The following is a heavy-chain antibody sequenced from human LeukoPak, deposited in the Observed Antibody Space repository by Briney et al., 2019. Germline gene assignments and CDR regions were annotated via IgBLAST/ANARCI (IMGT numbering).Heavy chain of an antibody. V-gene: IGHV3-21*04. CDR2: ISSSSSYI. CDR1: GFTFSSYS. J-gene: IGHJ4*02. D-gene: IGHD3-10*01. CDR3: AKEASGYGYYFDY. Sequence: GGSLRLSCAASGFTFSSYSMNWVRQAPGKGLEWVSSISSSSSYIYYADSVKGRFTISRDNSKNTLYLQMSSLGAEDTAVYYCAKEASGYGYYFDYWGQGTLVTVSS.